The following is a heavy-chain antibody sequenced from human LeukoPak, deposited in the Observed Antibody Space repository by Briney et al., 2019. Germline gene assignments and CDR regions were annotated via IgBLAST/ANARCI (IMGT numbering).Heavy chain of an antibody. J-gene: IGHJ5*02. V-gene: IGHV1-2*02. CDR3: ARGDDYYDSSGYFS. D-gene: IGHD3-22*01. CDR1: GYTFTGYY. Sequence: ASVKVSCKASGYTFTGYYMHWVRQAPGQGLEWMGWINPNSGGTNYAQKFQGRVTMTRDTSTSTAYMELSRLRSDDTAVYYCARGDDYYDSSGYFSWGQGTLVTVSP. CDR2: INPNSGGT.